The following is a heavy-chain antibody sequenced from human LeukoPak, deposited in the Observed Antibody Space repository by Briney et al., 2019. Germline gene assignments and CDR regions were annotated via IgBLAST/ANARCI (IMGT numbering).Heavy chain of an antibody. CDR2: IRYDGSNK. CDR1: GFTFSYYW. CDR3: AKDWGIAAAGTNY. J-gene: IGHJ4*02. D-gene: IGHD6-13*01. Sequence: GGSLRLSCAASGFTFSYYWMSWVRQAPGKGLEWVAFIRYDGSNKYYADSVKGRFTTSRDNSKNTLYLQMNSLRAEDTAVYYCAKDWGIAAAGTNYWGQGTLVTVSS. V-gene: IGHV3-30*02.